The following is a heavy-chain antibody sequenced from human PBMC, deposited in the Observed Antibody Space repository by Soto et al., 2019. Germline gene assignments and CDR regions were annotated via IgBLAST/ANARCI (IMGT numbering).Heavy chain of an antibody. V-gene: IGHV4-31*03. Sequence: QVQLQESGPGLVKPSQTLSLTCTVSGGSISSGGYYWSWIRQHPGKGLEWIGYIYYSGSTYYNPSLKRRVTISVDTSKNQFALKLSSVTAADTAVYYCARESRRPGTGAFDIWGQGTMVTVSS. CDR2: IYYSGST. CDR1: GGSISSGGYY. J-gene: IGHJ3*02. D-gene: IGHD1-1*01. CDR3: ARESRRPGTGAFDI.